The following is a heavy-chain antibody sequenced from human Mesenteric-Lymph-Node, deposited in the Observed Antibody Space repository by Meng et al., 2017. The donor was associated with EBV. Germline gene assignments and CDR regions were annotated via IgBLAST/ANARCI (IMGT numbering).Heavy chain of an antibody. CDR3: ARDGFREALYDY. CDR2: MHYSGST. V-gene: IGHV4-39*07. J-gene: IGHJ4*02. D-gene: IGHD3-10*01. CDR1: GGSISSSSYY. Sequence: QLQLQESGPGLVKPSETRSLTCTVSGGSISSSSYYWAWIRQPPGKGLEWIGSMHYSGSTYYNPSLKSRVTISVDTSKNQFSLKLSSVTAADTAVYYCARDGFREALYDYWGQGTLVTVSS.